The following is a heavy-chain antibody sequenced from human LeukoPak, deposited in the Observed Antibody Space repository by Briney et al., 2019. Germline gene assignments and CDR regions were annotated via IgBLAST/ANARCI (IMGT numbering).Heavy chain of an antibody. J-gene: IGHJ4*02. CDR3: AKAVEVL. CDR1: GFIFSSYG. V-gene: IGHV3-30*02. Sequence: GGSLRLSCAAPGFIFSSYGMHGVRKAPGKGLEWVAFIRYDGSNKYYADSVKGRFTISRDNSKNTLYLQMNSLRAEDTAVYYCAKAVEVLWGQGTLVTVSS. D-gene: IGHD3-10*01. CDR2: IRYDGSNK.